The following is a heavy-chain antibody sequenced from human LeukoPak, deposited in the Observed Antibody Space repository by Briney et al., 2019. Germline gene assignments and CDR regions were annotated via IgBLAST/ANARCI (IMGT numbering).Heavy chain of an antibody. J-gene: IGHJ4*02. CDR3: ARDLPYRRQWLASNYYFEY. CDR2: IYYSGST. CDR1: GGSISSSSYY. D-gene: IGHD6-19*01. V-gene: IGHV4-39*07. Sequence: PSETLSLTCTVSGGSISSSSYYWGWIRQPPGKGLEWIGSIYYSGSTNYNPSLKSRVTISVDTSKNQFSLELSSVTAADTAVYYCARDLPYRRQWLASNYYFEYWGQGTLVTVSS.